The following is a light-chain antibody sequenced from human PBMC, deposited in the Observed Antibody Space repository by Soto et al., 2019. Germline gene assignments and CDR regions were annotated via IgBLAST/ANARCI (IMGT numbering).Light chain of an antibody. Sequence: AIRMTQSPSSLSASTGDRVPITCRASQGISSYLAWYQQKPGKAPKLLVYVASTLQSGVPSRFSGSGSGTEFSLSINSLQPEDFATYYCQQLNSYRLTFGGGTKVDIK. CDR2: VAS. CDR1: QGISSY. CDR3: QQLNSYRLT. V-gene: IGKV1-8*01. J-gene: IGKJ4*01.